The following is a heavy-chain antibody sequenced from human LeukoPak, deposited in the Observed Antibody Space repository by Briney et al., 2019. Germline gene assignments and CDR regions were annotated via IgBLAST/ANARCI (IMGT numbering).Heavy chain of an antibody. Sequence: SETLSLTCNVSGYSISSGYFWGWIRQPPGKGLEWIGNIYRVVTTFYNPSLKSRVTISVDRSKNQFSLKLSSVTAADTAVYYCARARYETRIWPKSRYDYYYYMDVWGKGTTVTVSS. V-gene: IGHV4-38-2*02. CDR1: GYSISSGYF. J-gene: IGHJ6*03. CDR3: ARARYETRIWPKSRYDYYYYMDV. CDR2: IYRVVTT. D-gene: IGHD3-3*01.